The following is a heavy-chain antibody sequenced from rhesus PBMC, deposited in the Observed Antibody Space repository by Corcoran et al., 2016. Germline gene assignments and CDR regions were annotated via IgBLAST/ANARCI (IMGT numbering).Heavy chain of an antibody. CDR2: IYGSSGST. J-gene: IGHJ4*01. CDR3: ARETLYGTSYLFDY. Sequence: QVQLQESGPGVVKPSETLSLTCAVSGYSISSGYDWSWIRHPPGKGLEWIGYIYGSSGSTKYNPSLKNRVDISKDTSKNQFSLKLSAVTAADTAVYYCARETLYGTSYLFDYWGQGVLVTVSS. D-gene: IGHD4-29*01. CDR1: GYSISSGYD. V-gene: IGHV4-76*01.